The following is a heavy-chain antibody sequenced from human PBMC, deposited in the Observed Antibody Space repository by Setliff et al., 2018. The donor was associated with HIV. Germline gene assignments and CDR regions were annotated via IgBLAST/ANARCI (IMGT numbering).Heavy chain of an antibody. D-gene: IGHD6-19*01. J-gene: IGHJ4*02. CDR1: GFNLNIYG. V-gene: IGHV3-33*01. CDR3: ARSSGFH. Sequence: GGSLRLSCAASGFNLNIYGMHWVRLAPGKGLEWVAVTWPDGSDKYYVDSVKGRFTISKDNSKNTLYLQMNSLRAEDTAVYYCARSSGFHWGQGTLVTVSS. CDR2: TWPDGSDK.